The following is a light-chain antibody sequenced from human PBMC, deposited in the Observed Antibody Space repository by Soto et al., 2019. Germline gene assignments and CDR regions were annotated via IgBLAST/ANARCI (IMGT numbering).Light chain of an antibody. CDR3: QQYNCWLVYT. V-gene: IGKV3-15*01. CDR2: AAS. Sequence: EIVMTQSPATLSVSPGERVTLSCRASQNLSTNLAWYQQRPGQAPRLLIYAASTRATGIPARFSGSGSGTEFALTISSLQSEDFAVYYCQQYNCWLVYTFGQGTKLEIK. J-gene: IGKJ2*01. CDR1: QNLSTN.